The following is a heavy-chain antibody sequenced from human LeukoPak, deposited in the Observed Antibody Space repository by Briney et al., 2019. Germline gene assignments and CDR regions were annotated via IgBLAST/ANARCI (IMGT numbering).Heavy chain of an antibody. D-gene: IGHD2-21*02. CDR1: GYTFTGYY. V-gene: IGHV1-2*02. CDR2: INPNSGGT. J-gene: IGHJ5*02. CDR3: ARVRNPLAYCGGDCSGRFDP. Sequence: ASVTVSCKASGYTFTGYYMHWVRQAPGQGLEWMGWINPNSGGTNYAQKFQGRVTMTRDTSISTAYMELSRLRSDDTAVYYCARVRNPLAYCGGDCSGRFDPWGQGTLVTVSS.